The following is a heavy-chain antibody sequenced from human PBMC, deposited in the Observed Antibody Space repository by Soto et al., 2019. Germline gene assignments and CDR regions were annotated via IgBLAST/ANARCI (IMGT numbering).Heavy chain of an antibody. Sequence: GGSLRLSCATSGFTFSRDWMHWVRQAPGKGLVWVSRINSDGTRTNYADYAMGRFTISRDNAKNTLYLQMNSLRAEDTAVYFCARGALGNYYQDSWGQGTPVTSPQ. J-gene: IGHJ4*02. CDR3: ARGALGNYYQDS. CDR1: GFTFSRDW. D-gene: IGHD3-10*01. CDR2: INSDGTRT. V-gene: IGHV3-74*01.